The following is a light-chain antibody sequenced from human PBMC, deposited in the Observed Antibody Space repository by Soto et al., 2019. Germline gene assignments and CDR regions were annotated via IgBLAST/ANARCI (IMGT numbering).Light chain of an antibody. V-gene: IGKV1-5*01. Sequence: GDRVTITCRAGQSIRSWLAWYPQKPGKAPKLLIYDASSLESGVPSRFSGSGSETEFTLTITSLQPDDFATYYCQQYNSYPWTFGQGTKVDIK. CDR2: DAS. J-gene: IGKJ1*01. CDR3: QQYNSYPWT. CDR1: QSIRSW.